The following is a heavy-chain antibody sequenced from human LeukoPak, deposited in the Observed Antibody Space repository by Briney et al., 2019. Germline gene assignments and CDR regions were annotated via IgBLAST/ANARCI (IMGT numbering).Heavy chain of an antibody. CDR2: INHSGST. J-gene: IGHJ4*02. CDR1: GGSFSGYY. Sequence: SETLSLTCAVYGGSFSGYYWSWIRQPPGKGMEWIGEINHSGSTNYNPSLKSRVTISVDTSKNQFSLKLSPVTAADTAVYYCARGGIVVVTAICFDYWGQGTLVTVSS. V-gene: IGHV4-34*01. CDR3: ARGGIVVVTAICFDY. D-gene: IGHD2-21*02.